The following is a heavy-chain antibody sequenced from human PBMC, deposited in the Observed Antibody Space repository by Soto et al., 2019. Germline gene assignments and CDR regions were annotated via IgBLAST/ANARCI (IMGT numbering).Heavy chain of an antibody. V-gene: IGHV4-34*01. CDR1: GGSFSGYY. CDR2: INHSGST. D-gene: IGHD6-19*01. CDR3: AREEYSSGRLGRYY. Sequence: KASETLSLTCAVYGGSFSGYYWSWIRQPPGKGLEWIGEINHSGSTNYNPSLKSRVTISVDTSKNQFSLKLSSVTAADTAVYYCAREEYSSGRLGRYYWGQGTLVTVSS. J-gene: IGHJ4*02.